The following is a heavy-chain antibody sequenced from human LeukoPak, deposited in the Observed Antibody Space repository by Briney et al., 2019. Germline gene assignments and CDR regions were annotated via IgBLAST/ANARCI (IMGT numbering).Heavy chain of an antibody. CDR2: INPNSGGT. Sequence: ASVKVSCKASGYTFAGYYLHWVRQAPGQGLEWMGRINPNSGGTNYAQKFQGSVTMTRDTSISTAYMELSRLRSNDTAVYYCARSDYGSGSYSHWGQRTLVTVSS. CDR3: ARSDYGSGSYSH. D-gene: IGHD3-10*01. J-gene: IGHJ4*02. CDR1: GYTFAGYY. V-gene: IGHV1-2*06.